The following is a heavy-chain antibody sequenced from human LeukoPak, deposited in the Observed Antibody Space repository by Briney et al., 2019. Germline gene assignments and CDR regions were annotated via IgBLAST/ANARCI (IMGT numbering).Heavy chain of an antibody. V-gene: IGHV4-34*01. CDR1: GGSFSGYY. J-gene: IGHJ4*02. D-gene: IGHD3-22*01. Sequence: SETLSLTCAVYGGSFSGYYWSWIRQPPGKGLEWIGEINHSGSTNYNPSLKSRVTISVDTSKNQFSLKLSSVTAADTAVYYCARAYTYYYDSSGYYGITVPYYFDYWGQGTLVTVSS. CDR3: ARAYTYYYDSSGYYGITVPYYFDY. CDR2: INHSGST.